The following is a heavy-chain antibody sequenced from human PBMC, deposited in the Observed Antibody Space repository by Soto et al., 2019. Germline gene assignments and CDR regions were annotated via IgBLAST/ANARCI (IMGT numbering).Heavy chain of an antibody. CDR1: GYTLTELS. Sequence: SCKVSGYTLTELSMHWVRQAPGKGLEWMGGFDPEDGETIYAQKFQGRVTMTEDTSTDTAYMELSSLRSEDTAVYYCATVSYSSSWYPYFEYWGKGTLVTVSS. J-gene: IGHJ4*02. CDR2: FDPEDGET. CDR3: ATVSYSSSWYPYFEY. D-gene: IGHD6-13*01. V-gene: IGHV1-24*01.